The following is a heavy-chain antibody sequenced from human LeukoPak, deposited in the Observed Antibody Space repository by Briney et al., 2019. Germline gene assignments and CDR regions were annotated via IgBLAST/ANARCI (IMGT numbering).Heavy chain of an antibody. CDR2: ISYDGSNK. J-gene: IGHJ4*02. D-gene: IGHD2-2*01. CDR3: SSTMWGVAFYY. V-gene: IGHV3-30-3*01. Sequence: PGGSLRLSCAASGFTFSSYAMHWVRQAPGKGLEWVAVISYDGSNKYYADSVKGRSTISRDNSKNTLYLQMTSLRPEDTALYYCSSTMWGVAFYYWGQGTLVTVSS. CDR1: GFTFSSYA.